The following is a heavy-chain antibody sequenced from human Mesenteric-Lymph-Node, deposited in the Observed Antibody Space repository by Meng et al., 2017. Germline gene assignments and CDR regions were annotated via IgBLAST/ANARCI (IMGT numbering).Heavy chain of an antibody. CDR1: GFTFSSSW. J-gene: IGHJ5*02. Sequence: GESLKISCAASGFTFSSSWMSWVRQAPGKGLEYVSAISSNGGSTYYANSVKGRFTVSRDNAQNSLFLQMNSLRAEDTAVYYCAREKVVGSFDWYPTPWGQGTLVTVSS. CDR2: ISSNGGST. V-gene: IGHV3-64*01. CDR3: AREKVVGSFDWYPTP. D-gene: IGHD3-9*01.